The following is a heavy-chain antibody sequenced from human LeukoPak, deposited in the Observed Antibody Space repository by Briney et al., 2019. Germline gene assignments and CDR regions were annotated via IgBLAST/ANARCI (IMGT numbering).Heavy chain of an antibody. D-gene: IGHD6-13*01. CDR1: GVTLSPYG. CDR3: AKGRTPQVSTWYDL. Sequence: GGSLRLSCAASGVTLSPYGMHWVRQAPGKGLEWVAVISYEGGTQHYADSVKGRFIISRDNPRNTLYLQMNILRTEGTAVYYCAKGRTPQVSTWYDLWGQGTQVIVSS. V-gene: IGHV3-30*18. CDR2: ISYEGGTQ. J-gene: IGHJ5*02.